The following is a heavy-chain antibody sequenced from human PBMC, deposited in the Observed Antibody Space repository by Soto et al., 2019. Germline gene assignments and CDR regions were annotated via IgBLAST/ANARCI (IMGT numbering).Heavy chain of an antibody. Sequence: ASGKVSCEASGFTFSIYGLNWVRQAPGQGLEWMGWVSANNGHTNYAQNLQGRVSMTTDTSTSTAYMELRGLTFDDTAVYYCARDIESVTAKHFFYYYAMGVHRQLTTVPVSS. V-gene: IGHV1-18*01. J-gene: IGHJ6*02. CDR1: GFTFSIYG. CDR2: VSANNGHT. CDR3: ARDIESVTAKHFFYYYAMGV. D-gene: IGHD2-8*01.